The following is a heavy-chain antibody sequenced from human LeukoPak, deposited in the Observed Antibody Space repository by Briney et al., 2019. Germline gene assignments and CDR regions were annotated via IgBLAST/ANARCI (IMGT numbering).Heavy chain of an antibody. D-gene: IGHD5-24*01. CDR2: INHSGST. CDR3: ARIGVPCLQFSYFDY. J-gene: IGHJ4*02. V-gene: IGHV4-34*01. Sequence: ASETLSLTCAVYGGSFSGYYWSWIRQPPGKGLEWIGEINHSGSTNYNPSLKSRVTISVDTSKNQFSLKLSSVTAADTAVYYCARIGVPCLQFSYFDYWGQGTLVTVSS. CDR1: GGSFSGYY.